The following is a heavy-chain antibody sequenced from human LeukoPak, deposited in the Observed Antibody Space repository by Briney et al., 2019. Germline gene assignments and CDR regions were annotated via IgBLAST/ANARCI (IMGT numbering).Heavy chain of an antibody. CDR1: GYTFNDYW. Sequence: GESLKISCQASGYTFNDYWIGWVRQMPGKGLDWVGIIHLVDSDTKYSPPFQGQVTISADKSISTAFLQWSSPAASDSAMYYCARLRATPYYFDYWGQGTLVTVSS. J-gene: IGHJ4*02. CDR2: IHLVDSDT. D-gene: IGHD1-26*01. V-gene: IGHV5-51*01. CDR3: ARLRATPYYFDY.